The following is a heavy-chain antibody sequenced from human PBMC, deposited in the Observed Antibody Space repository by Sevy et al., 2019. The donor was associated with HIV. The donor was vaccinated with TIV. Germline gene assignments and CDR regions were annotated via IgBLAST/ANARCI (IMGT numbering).Heavy chain of an antibody. J-gene: IGHJ4*02. CDR1: GYTLTELS. CDR3: ATNSPGYSSGWYLSREV. D-gene: IGHD6-19*01. V-gene: IGHV1-24*01. Sequence: ASVKVSCKVSGYTLTELSMHWVRQAHGKGLEWMGGFDPEDGETIYAQKFQGRVTMTEDTSTDTAYMELSSLRSEDTAVYYCATNSPGYSSGWYLSREVWGQGTLVTVSS. CDR2: FDPEDGET.